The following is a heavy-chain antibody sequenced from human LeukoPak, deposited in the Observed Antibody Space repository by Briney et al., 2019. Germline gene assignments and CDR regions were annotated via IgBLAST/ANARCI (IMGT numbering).Heavy chain of an antibody. J-gene: IGHJ6*03. V-gene: IGHV1-69*06. Sequence: GASVKVSCKASGGTFSSYAISWVRQAPGQGLEWMGGIIPIFGTANYAQKFQGRVTITADKSTSTAYMELSSLRSADTAVYDCARDSIGGPYYYHYIDDWGKGTTVTISS. CDR3: ARDSIGGPYYYHYIDD. CDR1: GGTFSSYA. CDR2: IIPIFGTA. D-gene: IGHD3-16*01.